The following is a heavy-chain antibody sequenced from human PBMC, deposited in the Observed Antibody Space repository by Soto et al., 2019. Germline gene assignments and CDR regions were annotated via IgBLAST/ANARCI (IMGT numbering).Heavy chain of an antibody. CDR1: GGSISSSNW. CDR3: ATSTATLFFYGMDV. V-gene: IGHV4-4*02. D-gene: IGHD4-17*01. J-gene: IGHJ6*02. Sequence: QVQLQESGPGLVKPSGTLSLTCAVSGGSISSSNWWSWVRQPPGKGLEWIGEIYHSGSTNYNPSLKRRVTISVDKSKNHFSLKLSSVTGAGTAVYYCATSTATLFFYGMDVWGQGTTVTVSS. CDR2: IYHSGST.